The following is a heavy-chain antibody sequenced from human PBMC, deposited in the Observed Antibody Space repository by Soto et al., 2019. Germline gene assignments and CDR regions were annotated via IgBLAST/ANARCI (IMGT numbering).Heavy chain of an antibody. CDR3: ARDIRSPRSGYCVEPEDDY. D-gene: IGHD2-8*02. CDR1: GFTFSSYA. CDR2: ISYDGSNK. J-gene: IGHJ4*02. Sequence: QVQLVESGGGVVQPGRSLRLSCAASGFTFSSYAMHWVRQAPGKGLEWVAVISYDGSNKYYADSMKGRFTISRDNSKNTLYLQMNSLRAEDTAVYYCARDIRSPRSGYCVEPEDDYWGQGTLVSVCS. V-gene: IGHV3-30-3*01.